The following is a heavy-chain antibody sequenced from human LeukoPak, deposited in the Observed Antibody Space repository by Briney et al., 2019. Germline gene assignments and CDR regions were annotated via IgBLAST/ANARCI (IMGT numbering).Heavy chain of an antibody. CDR3: SRGVGATDS. V-gene: IGHV3-74*01. Sequence: PGGSLRLSCTASGFTLSSLWIHWVRQAPGKGLEWVSRITSEGSSTSHADSVKGRFTISRDNAKNTLYLQMNSLRAEDTAVYYCSRGVGATDSWGQGTLVTVSS. CDR2: ITSEGSST. CDR1: GFTLSSLW. J-gene: IGHJ4*02. D-gene: IGHD1-26*01.